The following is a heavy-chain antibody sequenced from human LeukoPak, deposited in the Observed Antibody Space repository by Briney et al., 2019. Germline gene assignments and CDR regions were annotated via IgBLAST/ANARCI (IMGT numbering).Heavy chain of an antibody. D-gene: IGHD3-22*01. CDR2: IYYSGST. CDR3: AREYYYDSSGYGGLDAFDI. J-gene: IGHJ3*02. Sequence: SETLSLTCTVSGGSIRSYYWSWIRQPPGKGLEWIGYIYYSGSTNYNPSLKSRVTISVDTSKNQFSLKLSSVTAADTAVYYCAREYYYDSSGYGGLDAFDIWGQGTMVTVSS. V-gene: IGHV4-59*12. CDR1: GGSIRSYY.